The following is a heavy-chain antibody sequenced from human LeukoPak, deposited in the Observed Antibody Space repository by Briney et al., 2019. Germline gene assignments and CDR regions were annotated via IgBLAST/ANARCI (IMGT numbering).Heavy chain of an antibody. CDR1: GFTVSSNH. Sequence: GGSLRLSCAASGFTVSSNHMSWIRQAPGKGLEWVSVIYSDGNTHYADSVMGRFTSSRDNSKNTLFLQMNSLRAEDTAVYYCARGGSSASAPYYWGQGTLVTVSS. D-gene: IGHD2-21*01. J-gene: IGHJ4*02. V-gene: IGHV3-53*01. CDR3: ARGGSSASAPYY. CDR2: IYSDGNT.